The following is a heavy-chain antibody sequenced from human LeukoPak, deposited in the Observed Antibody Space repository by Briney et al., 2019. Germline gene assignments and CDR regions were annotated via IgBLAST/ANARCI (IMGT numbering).Heavy chain of an antibody. CDR3: ARGSGDGYNNPPLYYYYMDV. Sequence: ASVKVSCKASGYTFTSYGISWVRQAPGQGLEWMGWISAYNGNTNYAQKLQGRVTMATDTSTSTAYMELRSLRSDDTAVYYCARGSGDGYNNPPLYYYYMDVWGKGTTVTVSS. D-gene: IGHD5-24*01. CDR1: GYTFTSYG. J-gene: IGHJ6*03. V-gene: IGHV1-18*01. CDR2: ISAYNGNT.